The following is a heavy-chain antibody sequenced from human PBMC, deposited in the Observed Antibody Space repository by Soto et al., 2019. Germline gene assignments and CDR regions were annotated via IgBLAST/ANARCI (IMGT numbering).Heavy chain of an antibody. V-gene: IGHV3-64*01. CDR1: GFTFSSYA. D-gene: IGHD5-12*01. CDR2: ISSNGGST. J-gene: IGHJ6*03. Sequence: GGSLRLSCAASGFTFSSYAMHWVRQAPGKGLEYVSAISSNGGSTYYANSVKGRFTISRDNSKNTLYLQMGSLRAEDMAVYYCARDRHVDSGYDYYYYYYMDFWGKGTTVTVSS. CDR3: ARDRHVDSGYDYYYYYYMDF.